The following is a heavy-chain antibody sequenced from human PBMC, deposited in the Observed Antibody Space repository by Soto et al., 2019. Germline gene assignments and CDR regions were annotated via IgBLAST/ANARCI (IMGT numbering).Heavy chain of an antibody. V-gene: IGHV1-69*01. CDR1: GGTFSSYA. J-gene: IGHJ5*02. CDR3: ARGGGSSGWFDP. Sequence: QVQLVQSGAEVKKPGSSVKVSCKASGGTFSSYAISWVRQAPGQGLEWMGGIIPIFGTANYAQKFQGRVTMTAGECRSTAYMELRSVRSEDTAVYYCARGGGSSGWFDPWGQGTLVTVSS. D-gene: IGHD6-19*01. CDR2: IIPIFGTA.